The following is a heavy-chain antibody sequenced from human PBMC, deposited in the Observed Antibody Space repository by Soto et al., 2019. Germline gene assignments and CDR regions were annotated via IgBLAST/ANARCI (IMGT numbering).Heavy chain of an antibody. V-gene: IGHV4-34*01. D-gene: IGHD6-13*01. CDR3: ARGSAAARHWFDP. J-gene: IGHJ5*02. CDR2: INHSGST. CDR1: GGSFSGYY. Sequence: PSETLSLTCAVYGGSFSGYYWSWIRQPTGKGLEWIGEINHSGSTNYNPSLRSRVTISVDTSKNQFSPKLSSVTAADTAVYFCARGSAAARHWFDPWGQGTLVTVSS.